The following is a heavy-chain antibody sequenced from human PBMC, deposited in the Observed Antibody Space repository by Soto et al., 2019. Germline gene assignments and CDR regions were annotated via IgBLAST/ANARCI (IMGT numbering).Heavy chain of an antibody. CDR2: IIPIFGTA. Sequence: QVQLVQSGAEVKKPVSSVKVSCKASGGTFSSYAISWVRQAPGQGLEWMGGIIPIFGTANYAQKFQGRVTITADKSTSTAYMELSSLRSEDTAVYYCARHYGSGSSFGMDVWGQGTTVTVSS. CDR1: GGTFSSYA. D-gene: IGHD3-10*01. CDR3: ARHYGSGSSFGMDV. J-gene: IGHJ6*02. V-gene: IGHV1-69*06.